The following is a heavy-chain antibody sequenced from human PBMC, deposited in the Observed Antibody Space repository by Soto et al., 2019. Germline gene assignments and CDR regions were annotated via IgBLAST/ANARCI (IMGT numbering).Heavy chain of an antibody. D-gene: IGHD3-22*01. CDR1: GFTFSSYA. CDR3: ARDRIGNMIVVVITFDAFDI. Sequence: QVQLVESGGGVVQPGRSLRLSCAASGFTFSSYAMHWVRQAPGKGLEWVAVISYDGSNKYYADSVKGRFTISRDNSKNTLYLQMNSLRAEDTAVYYCARDRIGNMIVVVITFDAFDIWGQGTMVTVSS. CDR2: ISYDGSNK. V-gene: IGHV3-30-3*01. J-gene: IGHJ3*02.